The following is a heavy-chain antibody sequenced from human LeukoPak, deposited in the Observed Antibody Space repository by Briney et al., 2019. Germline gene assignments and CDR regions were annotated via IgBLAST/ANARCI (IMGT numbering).Heavy chain of an antibody. J-gene: IGHJ4*02. Sequence: GGSLRLSCAASGFTFSSYGMHWVRQAPGKGLDCVAFIRYDGSNKYYADSVKGRFTISRDNSKNTPYLQMNSLRDEDTAVYYCAKDMYTPMASFDYWGQGTLVTVSS. V-gene: IGHV3-30*02. D-gene: IGHD5-18*01. CDR3: AKDMYTPMASFDY. CDR1: GFTFSSYG. CDR2: IRYDGSNK.